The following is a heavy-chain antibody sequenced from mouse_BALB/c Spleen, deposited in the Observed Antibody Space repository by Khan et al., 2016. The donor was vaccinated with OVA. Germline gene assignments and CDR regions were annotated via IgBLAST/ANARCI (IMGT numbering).Heavy chain of an antibody. CDR3: GRAYYRYDGYYAMDY. V-gene: IGHV2-6-4*01. Sequence: QVQLKESGPGLVAPSQSLSITCTVSGFSLSRYNIHWVRQPPGKGLEWLGMIWGGGGTDYNSTLKIRLSISKDNSKSQVFLKMNSLQTDDTAMYYWGRAYYRYDGYYAMDYWGQGTSVTVSA. D-gene: IGHD2-14*01. CDR1: GFSLSRYN. J-gene: IGHJ4*01. CDR2: IWGGGGT.